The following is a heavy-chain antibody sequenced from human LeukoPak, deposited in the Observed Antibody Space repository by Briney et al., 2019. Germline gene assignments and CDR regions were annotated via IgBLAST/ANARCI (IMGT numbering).Heavy chain of an antibody. CDR3: ARDPDSSWGMDV. Sequence: QPGGSLRLSCAASGFTFSSYSMNWVRQAPGKGLEWVSYISSSSSTIYYADSVKGRFTISRDNAKNTLYLQMNSLRAEDTAVYYCARDPDSSWGMDVWGQGTTVTVSS. D-gene: IGHD3-22*01. CDR1: GFTFSSYS. J-gene: IGHJ6*02. V-gene: IGHV3-48*04. CDR2: ISSSSSTI.